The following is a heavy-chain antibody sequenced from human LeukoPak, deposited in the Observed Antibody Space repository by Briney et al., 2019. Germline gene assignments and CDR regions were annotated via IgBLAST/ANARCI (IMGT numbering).Heavy chain of an antibody. CDR1: GFTFSSYG. V-gene: IGHV3-33*01. CDR3: ARDPGDFWSGFDY. CDR2: IWYDGSNK. D-gene: IGHD3-3*01. Sequence: GGSLRLSCAASGFTFSSYGMHWVRQAPGKGLEWVAVIWYDGSNKYYADSVKGRFTISRDNSKNTLYLQMNSLRAEDTAVYYCARDPGDFWSGFDYWGQGTLVTVSS. J-gene: IGHJ4*02.